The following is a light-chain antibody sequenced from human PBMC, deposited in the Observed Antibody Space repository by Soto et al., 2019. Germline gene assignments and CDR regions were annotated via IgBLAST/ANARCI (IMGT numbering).Light chain of an antibody. CDR1: SSNIGAGYD. CDR3: QSYDSSLSAVV. J-gene: IGLJ2*01. CDR2: GNS. Sequence: QSVLTQPPSVSGAPGQRVTISCTGSSSNIGAGYDVHWYQQLPGTAPKLLIYGNSNQPSGVPDRFSGSESGTSASLAITGLQAEDEADYYCQSYDSSLSAVVFGGGTKLTVL. V-gene: IGLV1-40*01.